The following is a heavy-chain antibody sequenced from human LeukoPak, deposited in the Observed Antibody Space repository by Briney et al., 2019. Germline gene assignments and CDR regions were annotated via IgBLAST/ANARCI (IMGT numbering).Heavy chain of an antibody. D-gene: IGHD5-24*01. J-gene: IGHJ4*02. CDR1: KFTFSSYW. V-gene: IGHV3-74*01. CDR3: ARDLGWLQFDY. Sequence: GGSLRLSCAASKFTFSSYWMHWVRQAPGKGLVWVSRINSDGSRTSYADSVKGRFTISRDNAKNTLHLQMNRLRAEDTAVYYCARDLGWLQFDYWGQGTLVTVSS. CDR2: INSDGSRT.